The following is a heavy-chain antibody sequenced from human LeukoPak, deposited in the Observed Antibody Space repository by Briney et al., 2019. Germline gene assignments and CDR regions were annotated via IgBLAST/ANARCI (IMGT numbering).Heavy chain of an antibody. V-gene: IGHV4-59*01. J-gene: IGHJ6*03. Sequence: SETLSLTCTVPGGSISSYYWSWIRQPPGKGLEWIGYIYYSGSTNYNPSLKSRVTISVDTSKNQFSLKLSSVTAADTAVYYCASTSSGWYVYYYYMDVWGKGTTVTVSS. D-gene: IGHD6-19*01. CDR2: IYYSGST. CDR1: GGSISSYY. CDR3: ASTSSGWYVYYYYMDV.